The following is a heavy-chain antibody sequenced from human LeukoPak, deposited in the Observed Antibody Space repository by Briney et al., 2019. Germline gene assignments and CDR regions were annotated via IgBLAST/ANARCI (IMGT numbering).Heavy chain of an antibody. CDR3: ARDREGVRFLEWLKD. Sequence: SQTLSLTCTVSGGSISSGSYYWSWIRQPAGKGLEWIGRIYTSGSTNYNPSLKSRVTISVDTSKNQFSLKLSSVTAADTAVYYCARDREGVRFLEWLKDSGQGTLVTVSS. V-gene: IGHV4-61*02. CDR1: GGSISSGSYY. CDR2: IYTSGST. J-gene: IGHJ4*02. D-gene: IGHD3-3*01.